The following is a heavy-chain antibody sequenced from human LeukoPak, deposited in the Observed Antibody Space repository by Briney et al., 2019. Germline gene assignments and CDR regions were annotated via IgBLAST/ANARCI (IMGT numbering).Heavy chain of an antibody. V-gene: IGHV4-59*01. D-gene: IGHD6-13*01. CDR2: IYYSGST. CDR3: ARRMSTSWASDY. Sequence: SETLSLTCTVSGGSISSYYWSWIRQPPGKGLEWIGYIYYSGSTNYNPSLKSRVTISVDTSKNQFSLKLSSVTAADTAVYYCARRMSTSWASDYWGQGTLVTVSS. J-gene: IGHJ4*02. CDR1: GGSISSYY.